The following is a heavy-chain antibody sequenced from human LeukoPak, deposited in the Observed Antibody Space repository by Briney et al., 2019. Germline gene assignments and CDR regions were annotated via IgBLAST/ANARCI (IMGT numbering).Heavy chain of an antibody. CDR1: GFTFSSYG. V-gene: IGHV3-53*01. J-gene: IGHJ3*02. Sequence: GGTLRLSCAASGFTFSSYGMSWVRQAPGKGLEWVSVIYSGGSTFYADSVKGRFTISRDNSKNTLYLQMNSLRAEDTAVYYCARGGSYLSAFDIWGQGTMVTVSS. D-gene: IGHD1-26*01. CDR3: ARGGSYLSAFDI. CDR2: IYSGGST.